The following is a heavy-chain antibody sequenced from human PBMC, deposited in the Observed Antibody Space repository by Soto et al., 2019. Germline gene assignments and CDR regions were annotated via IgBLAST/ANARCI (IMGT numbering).Heavy chain of an antibody. D-gene: IGHD5-12*01. CDR3: VREAIVASTVPHTWVDS. V-gene: IGHV3-33*01. J-gene: IGHJ5*01. Sequence: QVQLVESGGGVVQPGTSLRLSCAASGFTFSSYGMHWVRQAPGKGLEWVAVIWHDGSDKYYVDSVKGRFTISRDNYKNTLDLQMNSLRAEDTAVYYCVREAIVASTVPHTWVDSWGQGTLVNVSS. CDR2: IWHDGSDK. CDR1: GFTFSSYG.